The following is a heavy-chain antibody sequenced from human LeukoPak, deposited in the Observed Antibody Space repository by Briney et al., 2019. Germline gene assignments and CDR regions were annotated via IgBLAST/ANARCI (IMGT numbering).Heavy chain of an antibody. D-gene: IGHD2-15*01. CDR2: IWYDGSNK. J-gene: IGHJ5*02. CDR3: AKDGSGGGWKWFDP. CDR1: GFTFSSYG. Sequence: ETGGSLRLSCAASGFTFSSYGFHWVRQAPGKGLEWVADIWYDGSNKYYADSVKGRFTISRDSSKNTLYLQMNSLRAEDTAVYYCAKDGSGGGWKWFDPWGQGTLVTVSS. V-gene: IGHV3-33*06.